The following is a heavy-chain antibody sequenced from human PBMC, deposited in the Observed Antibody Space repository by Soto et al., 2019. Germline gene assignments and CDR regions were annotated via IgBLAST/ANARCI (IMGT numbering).Heavy chain of an antibody. Sequence: QLGGSLRLSCAASGFTFSSYAMSWVRQAPGKGLEWVSAISGSGGSTYYADSVKGRFTISRDNSKNTLYLQMNSLRAEDTAVYYCAKSYYYDSSGWFDYWGQGTLVTVSS. J-gene: IGHJ4*02. CDR3: AKSYYYDSSGWFDY. CDR1: GFTFSSYA. CDR2: ISGSGGST. D-gene: IGHD3-22*01. V-gene: IGHV3-23*01.